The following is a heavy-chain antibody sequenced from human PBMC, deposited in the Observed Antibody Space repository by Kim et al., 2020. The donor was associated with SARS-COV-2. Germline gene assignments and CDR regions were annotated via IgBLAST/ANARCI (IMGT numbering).Heavy chain of an antibody. V-gene: IGHV3-49*03. CDR1: GFTFGDYA. CDR3: TRDNSGYYDFWSGYYNVDAFDI. D-gene: IGHD3-3*01. CDR2: IRSKAYGGTT. Sequence: GGSLRLSCTASGFTFGDYAMSWFRQAPGKGLEWVGFIRSKAYGGTTEYAASVKSRFTISRDDSKSIAYLQMNSLKTEDTAVYYCTRDNSGYYDFWSGYYNVDAFDICGQGTMVTVSS. J-gene: IGHJ3*02.